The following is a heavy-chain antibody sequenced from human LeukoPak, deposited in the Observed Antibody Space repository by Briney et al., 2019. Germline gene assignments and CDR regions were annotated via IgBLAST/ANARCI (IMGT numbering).Heavy chain of an antibody. CDR3: AKSSLYYYDSNGYIRKYFDI. J-gene: IGHJ2*01. CDR2: IYHSGST. V-gene: IGHV4-30-2*02. CDR1: GGSISSGGYY. D-gene: IGHD3-22*01. Sequence: SQTLSLTCTVSGGSISSGGYYWSWIRQPPGKGLEWIGYIYHSGSTYYNPSLKSRVTISVDRSKNQFSLKLTSVTAADTAVYYCAKSSLYYYDSNGYIRKYFDIWGRGTLVTVSS.